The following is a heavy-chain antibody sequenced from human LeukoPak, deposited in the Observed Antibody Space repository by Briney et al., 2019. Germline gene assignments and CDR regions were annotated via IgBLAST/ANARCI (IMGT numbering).Heavy chain of an antibody. J-gene: IGHJ6*04. Sequence: PSETLSLTCTVSGGSISSYYWSWIRQPPGKGLEWVGEINPSGGTNYNPSLKSRVNTSLDTSKKHFSLELTSVTAADTAVYYCARFFYDILSGQDVWGKGTTVTVSS. CDR2: INPSGGT. CDR1: GGSISSYY. CDR3: ARFFYDILSGQDV. D-gene: IGHD3-9*01. V-gene: IGHV4-34*01.